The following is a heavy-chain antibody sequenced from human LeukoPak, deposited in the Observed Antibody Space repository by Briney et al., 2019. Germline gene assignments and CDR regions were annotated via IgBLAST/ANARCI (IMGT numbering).Heavy chain of an antibody. J-gene: IGHJ6*03. Sequence: GGPLTLFCAASGFTDNSNYMRWLRQAPGRAVEWVLVISRGGSTYYGASVKGRFTISRDNSKSTLYLQMNSLRAEDTAVYYCARDVDSSGYYYYMDVWGKGTTVTVSS. V-gene: IGHV3-53*01. D-gene: IGHD3-22*01. CDR3: ARDVDSSGYYYYMDV. CDR2: ISRGGST. CDR1: GFTDNSNY.